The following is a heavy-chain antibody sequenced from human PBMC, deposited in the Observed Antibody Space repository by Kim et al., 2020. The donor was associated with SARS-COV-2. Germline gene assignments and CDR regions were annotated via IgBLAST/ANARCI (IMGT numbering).Heavy chain of an antibody. CDR3: AKDRDDYGDYVDY. CDR2: ISYDGSNK. V-gene: IGHV3-30*18. D-gene: IGHD4-17*01. CDR1: GFTFSSYG. J-gene: IGHJ4*02. Sequence: GGSLRLSCAASGFTFSSYGMHWVRQAPGKGLEWVAVISYDGSNKYYADSVKGRFTISRDNSKNTLYLQMNSLRAEDTAVYYCAKDRDDYGDYVDYWGQGTLVTVSS.